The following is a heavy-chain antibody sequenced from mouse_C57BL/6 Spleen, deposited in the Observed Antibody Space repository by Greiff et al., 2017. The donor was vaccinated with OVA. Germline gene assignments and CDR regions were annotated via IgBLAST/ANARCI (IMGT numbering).Heavy chain of an antibody. J-gene: IGHJ3*01. D-gene: IGHD4-1*01. V-gene: IGHV5-17*01. CDR3: ARDGLGPAWFAY. Sequence: EVQLVESGGGLVKPGGSLKLSCAASGFTFSDYGMHWVRQAPEKGLEWVAYISSGSSTIYYADTVKGRFTISRDNAKNTLFLQMTSLRSEDTAMYYCARDGLGPAWFAYWGQGTLVTVSA. CDR1: GFTFSDYG. CDR2: ISSGSSTI.